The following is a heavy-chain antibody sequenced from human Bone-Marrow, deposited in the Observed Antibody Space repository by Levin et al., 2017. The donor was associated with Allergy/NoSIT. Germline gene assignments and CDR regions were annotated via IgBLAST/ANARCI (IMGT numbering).Heavy chain of an antibody. CDR1: GFSLSDYD. D-gene: IGHD1-26*01. CDR2: FSLNGVST. CDR3: ARGGLVGSPPGDY. Sequence: RTGGSLRLSCLVSGFSLSDYDMSWVRQAPGKGLEWVCGFSLNGVSTDYRDSVKGRFTVSKDNARNFLYLQMNSLRVEDTAFYYCARGGLVGSPPGDYWGHGTLVTVSS. J-gene: IGHJ4*01. V-gene: IGHV3-20*04.